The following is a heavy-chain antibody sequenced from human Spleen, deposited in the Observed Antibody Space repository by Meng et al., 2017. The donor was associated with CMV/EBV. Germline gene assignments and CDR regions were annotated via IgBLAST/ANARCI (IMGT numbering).Heavy chain of an antibody. J-gene: IGHJ6*02. D-gene: IGHD3-3*01. Sequence: GESLKISCAVSGFTFSSYWMTWVRQAPGKGLEWVSVIYSGGSTYYADSVKGRFTISRDNSKNTLYLQMNSLRAEDTAVYYCARGDGITIFGVVIINGMDVWGQGTTVTVSS. CDR2: IYSGGST. CDR3: ARGDGITIFGVVIINGMDV. CDR1: GFTFSSYW. V-gene: IGHV3-66*02.